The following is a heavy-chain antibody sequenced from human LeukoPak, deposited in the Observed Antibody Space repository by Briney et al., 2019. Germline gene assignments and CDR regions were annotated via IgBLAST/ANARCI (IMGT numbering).Heavy chain of an antibody. V-gene: IGHV3-30*02. D-gene: IGHD4-23*01. J-gene: IGHJ4*02. CDR1: GFTFSSYG. Sequence: GGSLRLSCAASGFTFSSYGMHWVRQAPGKGLEWVAFIRYDGSNKFYADSVKGRFTISRGNSKNTLCLQMNSLRAEDTAVYYCAKDLLMRAVVTPLDYWGQGTLVTVSS. CDR2: IRYDGSNK. CDR3: AKDLLMRAVVTPLDY.